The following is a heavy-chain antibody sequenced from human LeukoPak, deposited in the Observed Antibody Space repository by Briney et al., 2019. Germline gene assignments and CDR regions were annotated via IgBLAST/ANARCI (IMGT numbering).Heavy chain of an antibody. Sequence: SETLSLTCTVSGGSISSGGYYWSWIRQHPGKGLEWLGYIYNSEGTYYNPSLKSRVTISADTSKNHFSLRLSSVTAADTAVYYCATSRHSGSYYVLDFWGQGTLVTVSS. V-gene: IGHV4-31*03. CDR3: ATSRHSGSYYVLDF. J-gene: IGHJ4*02. CDR2: IYNSEGT. CDR1: GGSISSGGYY. D-gene: IGHD1-26*01.